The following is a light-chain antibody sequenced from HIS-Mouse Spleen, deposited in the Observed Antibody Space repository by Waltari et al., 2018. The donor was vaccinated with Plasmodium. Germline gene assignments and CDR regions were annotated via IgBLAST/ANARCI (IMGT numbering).Light chain of an antibody. CDR2: YYSDSDK. V-gene: IGLV5-37*01. Sequence: QPVLTQPPSSSASPGESASLTCTLPSDITLGSYNIHWYQQKPGSPPRYLLYYYSDSDKGQGSGVPSSFSRSKDATANTGILLSSGLQSEDEADYYCMIWPSNASGVFGGGTKLTVL. CDR3: MIWPSNASGV. CDR1: SDITLGSYN. J-gene: IGLJ3*02.